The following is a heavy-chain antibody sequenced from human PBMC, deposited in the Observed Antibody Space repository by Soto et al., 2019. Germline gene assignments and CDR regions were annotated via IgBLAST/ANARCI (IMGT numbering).Heavy chain of an antibody. CDR2: IHYRGTT. D-gene: IGHD2-15*01. CDR1: GYSISSGYY. V-gene: IGHV4-38-2*01. J-gene: IGHJ6*02. Sequence: PSETLSLTCAVSGYSISSGYYWGWIRQPPGKGLEWIASIHYRGTTYYNPSLNSRVTISLDTSKNQFSLNLCSVTAAETAVYYCDRXDYCGDCSCQSVPNTDVWGQGALLAVSS. CDR3: DRXDYCGDCSCQSVPNTDV.